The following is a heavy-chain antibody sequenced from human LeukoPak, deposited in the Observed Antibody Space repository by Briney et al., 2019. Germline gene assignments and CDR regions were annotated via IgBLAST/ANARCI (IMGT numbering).Heavy chain of an antibody. CDR3: ANHYSGGWSHFDY. CDR1: GFTFSTYA. D-gene: IGHD6-19*01. V-gene: IGHV3-23*01. Sequence: PGGSLRLSCAVSGFTFSTYAMSWVRQAPGKGLEWVSAISGSGGSTYYAKSVKGRFTISRDNSRNTLYLQMNSLRAEDTAEYYCANHYSGGWSHFDYWGRGILVTVSS. CDR2: ISGSGGST. J-gene: IGHJ4*02.